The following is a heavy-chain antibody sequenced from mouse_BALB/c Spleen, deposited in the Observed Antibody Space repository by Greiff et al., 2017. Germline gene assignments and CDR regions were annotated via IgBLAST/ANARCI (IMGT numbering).Heavy chain of an antibody. J-gene: IGHJ4*01. D-gene: IGHD2-4*01. CDR2: IRLKSNNYAT. CDR3: TRRIYYDYDGRRYYYAMDY. Sequence: EVKLVESGGGLVQPGGSMKLSCVASGFTFSNYWMNWVRQSPEKGLEWVAEIRLKSNNYATHYAESVKGRFTISRDDSKSSVYLQMNNLRAEDTGIYYCTRRIYYDYDGRRYYYAMDYWGQGTSVTVSS. V-gene: IGHV6-6*02. CDR1: GFTFSNYW.